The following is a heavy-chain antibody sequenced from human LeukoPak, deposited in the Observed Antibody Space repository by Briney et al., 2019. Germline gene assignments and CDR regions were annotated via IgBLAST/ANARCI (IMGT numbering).Heavy chain of an antibody. V-gene: IGHV1-18*01. CDR3: ARGESPDYDVLTGYYLIRHPFDI. J-gene: IGHJ3*02. CDR2: ISAYNGNT. D-gene: IGHD3-9*01. CDR1: GGTFSSYA. Sequence: ASVKVSCKASGGTFSSYAISWVRQAPGQGLEWMGWISAYNGNTNYAQKLQGRVTMTTDTSTSTAYMELRSLRSDDTALYYCARGESPDYDVLTGYYLIRHPFDIWGQGTMVTVSS.